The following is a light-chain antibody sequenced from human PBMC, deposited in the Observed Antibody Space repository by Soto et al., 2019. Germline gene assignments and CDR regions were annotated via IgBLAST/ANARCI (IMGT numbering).Light chain of an antibody. CDR1: SSDVGSYKL. J-gene: IGLJ2*01. CDR3: CSYAGSSTFRV. Sequence: QSALTQPASVSGSPGQSITISCTGTSSDVGSYKLVSWYQQHPGKAPKLMIYEVSKRPSGVSTRFSGSKSGNTASLTISGLKAEDEADYYCCSYAGSSTFRVFGGGTKLTVL. V-gene: IGLV2-23*02. CDR2: EVS.